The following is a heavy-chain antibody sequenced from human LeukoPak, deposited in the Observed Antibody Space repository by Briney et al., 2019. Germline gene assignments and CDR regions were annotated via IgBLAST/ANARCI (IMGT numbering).Heavy chain of an antibody. CDR1: GGSISSRSYY. V-gene: IGHV4-39*01. CDR2: IYYSGST. CDR3: ARGITMVRGVIIRGAFDI. J-gene: IGHJ3*02. D-gene: IGHD3-10*01. Sequence: PSETLSLTCTVSGGSISSRSYYWGWIRQPPGKGLEWIGSIYYSGSTYYNPSLKSRVTISVDTSKNQFSLKLSSVTAADTAVYYCARGITMVRGVIIRGAFDIWGQGTMVTVSS.